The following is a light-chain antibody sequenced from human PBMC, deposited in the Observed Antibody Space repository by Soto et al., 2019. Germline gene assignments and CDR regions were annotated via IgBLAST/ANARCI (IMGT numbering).Light chain of an antibody. J-gene: IGLJ2*01. CDR2: DVS. Sequence: QSALTQPRSVSGSPGQSVTISCTGTSSDVGIYNYVSWYQQHPGKAPKLMIYDVSERPSGVPDRFSGSKSGNTASLTISGLHAEDEADYYCCSYAGSYTLVFGGGTQLTVL. V-gene: IGLV2-11*01. CDR1: SSDVGIYNY. CDR3: CSYAGSYTLV.